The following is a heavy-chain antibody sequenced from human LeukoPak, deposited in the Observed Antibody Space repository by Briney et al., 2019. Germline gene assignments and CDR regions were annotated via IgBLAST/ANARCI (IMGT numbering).Heavy chain of an antibody. J-gene: IGHJ4*02. D-gene: IGHD3-22*01. CDR1: GFIFSNYG. Sequence: GGSLRLSCAGSGFIFSNYGMTWVRQAPGKGLEWVGAISGNGVATHYADSVKGRFTLSRDNSKNTLYLQMDSLRVEDTALFYCVKNEGTSSLYYFDSWGQGTLVTVSS. CDR3: VKNEGTSSLYYFDS. CDR2: ISGNGVAT. V-gene: IGHV3-23*01.